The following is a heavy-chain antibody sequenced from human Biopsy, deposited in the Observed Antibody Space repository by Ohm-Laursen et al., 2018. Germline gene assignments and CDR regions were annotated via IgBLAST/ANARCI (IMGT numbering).Heavy chain of an antibody. Sequence: SSVKVSCKAPAGTFSNYGVNWVRQAPGQGLEWLGGNIPILGTGNYAQKFQDRVTVAADTSTSTATMELRSLRSDDTAAYYCARDALGGGSYRFFYWGQGSLVTVSS. D-gene: IGHD1-26*01. V-gene: IGHV1-69*06. CDR2: NIPILGTG. J-gene: IGHJ4*02. CDR3: ARDALGGGSYRFFY. CDR1: AGTFSNYG.